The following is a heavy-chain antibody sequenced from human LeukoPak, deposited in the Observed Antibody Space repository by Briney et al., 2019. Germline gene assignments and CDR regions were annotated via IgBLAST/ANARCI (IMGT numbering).Heavy chain of an antibody. J-gene: IGHJ4*02. D-gene: IGHD6-13*01. Sequence: SETLSLTCAVYGGSFSGYHWSWIRQPPGKGLEWIGEINHSGSTNYNPSLKSRVTISVDTSKNQFSLKLSSVTAADTAVYYCARKYSSSWSEDYWGQGTLVTVSS. V-gene: IGHV4-34*01. CDR1: GGSFSGYH. CDR2: INHSGST. CDR3: ARKYSSSWSEDY.